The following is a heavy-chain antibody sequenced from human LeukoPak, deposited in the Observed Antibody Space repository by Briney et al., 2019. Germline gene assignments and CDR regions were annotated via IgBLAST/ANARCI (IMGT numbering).Heavy chain of an antibody. J-gene: IGHJ4*02. CDR1: GGSFSGYY. Sequence: SETLSLTCAVYGGSFSGYYWSWIRQPPGKGLEWIGEINHSGSTNYNPSLKSRVTISVDTSKNQFSLKLSSVTAADTAVYYCARSFMVRGVIFLPPDYWGQGTLVTVFS. CDR2: INHSGST. CDR3: ARSFMVRGVIFLPPDY. D-gene: IGHD3-10*01. V-gene: IGHV4-34*01.